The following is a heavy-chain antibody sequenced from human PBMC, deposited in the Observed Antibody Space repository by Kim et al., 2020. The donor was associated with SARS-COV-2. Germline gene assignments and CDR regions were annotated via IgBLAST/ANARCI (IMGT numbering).Heavy chain of an antibody. D-gene: IGHD5-18*01. Sequence: SEILSLTCSVSGGSITSSDYYWSWIRQTPGKGLEWIGSIYYTGSTYYYPSLKSRVTISVDTFKNQFYLRLKSVTATDRAVYYCARHAGYKYGHDDDHFDYWGQGTLVTVSS. CDR1: GGSITSSDYY. J-gene: IGHJ4*02. CDR3: ARHAGYKYGHDDDHFDY. V-gene: IGHV4-39*01. CDR2: IYYTGST.